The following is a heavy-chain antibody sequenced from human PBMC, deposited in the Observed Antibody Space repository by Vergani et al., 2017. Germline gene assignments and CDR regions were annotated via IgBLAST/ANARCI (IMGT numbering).Heavy chain of an antibody. V-gene: IGHV1-2*02. D-gene: IGHD3-9*01. Sequence: QVQLVQSGAAVKKPGASVKVSCKASGYTFTGYYMHWVRQATGQGLEWMGWINPNSGGTNYAQKFQGRVTMTRDTSISTAYMELSRLGSDDTAVYYCARVERYFDWSRPWGAFDIWGQGTMVTVSS. CDR1: GYTFTGYY. CDR2: INPNSGGT. CDR3: ARVERYFDWSRPWGAFDI. J-gene: IGHJ3*02.